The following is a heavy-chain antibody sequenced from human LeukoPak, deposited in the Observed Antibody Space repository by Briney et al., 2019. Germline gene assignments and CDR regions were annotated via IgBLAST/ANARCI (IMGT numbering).Heavy chain of an antibody. CDR1: GGTFSSYA. Sequence: SVKVSCKASGGTFSSYAITWVRQAPGLGLEWMGRIIPIFGIANYAQKFQDRLTITADKSTSTAYMELSSLRSEDAAVYYCVRDLDFWGQGTLVTVSS. J-gene: IGHJ4*02. CDR3: VRDLDF. V-gene: IGHV1-69*04. CDR2: IIPIFGIA.